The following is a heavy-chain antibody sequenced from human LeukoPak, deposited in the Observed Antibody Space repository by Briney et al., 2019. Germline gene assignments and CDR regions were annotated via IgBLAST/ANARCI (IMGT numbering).Heavy chain of an antibody. V-gene: IGHV4-59*11. D-gene: IGHD4-23*01. J-gene: IGHJ3*02. CDR1: GGSISSHY. CDR2: IYYSGST. Sequence: SETLSLTCTVSGGSISSHYWNWIRQPPGKGLEWIGYIYYSGSTNYNPSLKSRVTISVDTSKNQFSLKLSSVTAADTAVYYCARETTVVTPGRSDVFDIWGQGTMVTVSS. CDR3: ARETTVVTPGRSDVFDI.